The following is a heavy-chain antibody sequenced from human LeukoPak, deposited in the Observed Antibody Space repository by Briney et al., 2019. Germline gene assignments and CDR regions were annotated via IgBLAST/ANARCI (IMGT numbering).Heavy chain of an antibody. CDR1: GYTFTSYG. J-gene: IGHJ3*02. D-gene: IGHD4-17*01. CDR2: IIPIFGTA. V-gene: IGHV1-69*13. CDR3: ASRHDYGDYKGLVDI. Sequence: GASVKVSCKASGYTFTSYGISWVRQVPGQGLEWMGGIIPIFGTANYAQKFQGRVTITADESTSTAYMELSSLRSEDTAVYYCASRHDYGDYKGLVDIWGQGTMVTVSS.